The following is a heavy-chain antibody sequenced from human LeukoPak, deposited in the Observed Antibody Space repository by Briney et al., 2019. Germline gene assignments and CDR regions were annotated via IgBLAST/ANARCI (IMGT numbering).Heavy chain of an antibody. J-gene: IGHJ4*02. Sequence: PSETLSLTCTVSGGSISSYYWSWIRQPPGKGLEWIGYIYYSGSTNYNPPLKSRVTISVDTSKNQFSLKLSSVTAADTAVYYCARRAIDFGFGKPPSDWGQGTLVTVSS. CDR3: ARRAIDFGFGKPPSD. CDR1: GGSISSYY. CDR2: IYYSGST. D-gene: IGHD3-10*01. V-gene: IGHV4-59*01.